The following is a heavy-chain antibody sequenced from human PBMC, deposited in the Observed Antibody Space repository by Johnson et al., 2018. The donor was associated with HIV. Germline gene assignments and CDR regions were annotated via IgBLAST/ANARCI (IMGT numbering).Heavy chain of an antibody. D-gene: IGHD6-6*01. CDR1: GFTFSSYA. J-gene: IGHJ3*02. CDR3: AKALRGHSSSSFDAFDI. Sequence: VQLVESGGGLVKPGGSLRLSCAASGFTFSSYAMSWVRQAPGKGLEWVSAISGSGGSTYYADSVKGRFTISRDNSKNTLYLQMNSLRAEDTAVYYCAKALRGHSSSSFDAFDIWGQGTMVTVSS. V-gene: IGHV3-23*04. CDR2: ISGSGGST.